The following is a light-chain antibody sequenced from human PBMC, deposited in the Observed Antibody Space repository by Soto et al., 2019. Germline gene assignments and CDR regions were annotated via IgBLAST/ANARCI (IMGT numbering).Light chain of an antibody. V-gene: IGLV1-51*01. CDR1: SSNVGHES. J-gene: IGLJ3*02. CDR2: DNY. Sequence: QSVLTQPPSVCAAPGQRVTISCSGSSSNVGHESVAWYQSLPGTAPKLLIYDNYKRPSGIPDRFSGSKSGTSATLGIAGLQTGDEAGYYCGTWDSTLNVGVFGGGTKVTVL. CDR3: GTWDSTLNVGV.